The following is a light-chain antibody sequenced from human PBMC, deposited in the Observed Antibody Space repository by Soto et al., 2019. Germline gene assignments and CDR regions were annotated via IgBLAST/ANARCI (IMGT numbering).Light chain of an antibody. Sequence: IRVNQSASSLSAYVGDRVTNTCQASQDIKNYLNWYHQKSGKAPKLLIYDASDLETGVPSRFSGSGSGTDFTFTINSLQPEDIATYYCQQYHTDWTFGQRTNVDIK. V-gene: IGKV1-33*01. CDR1: QDIKNY. J-gene: IGKJ1*01. CDR2: DAS. CDR3: QQYHTDWT.